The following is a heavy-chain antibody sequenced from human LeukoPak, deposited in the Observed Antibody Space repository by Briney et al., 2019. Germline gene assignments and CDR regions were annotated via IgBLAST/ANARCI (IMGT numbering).Heavy chain of an antibody. CDR2: ISSSSSYI. J-gene: IGHJ4*02. CDR1: GFTFSSCS. D-gene: IGHD1-26*01. CDR3: AREVVGATTPLDY. V-gene: IGHV3-21*01. Sequence: PGGSLRLSCAASGFTFSSCSMNWVRQAPGKGLEWVSSISSSSSYIYYADSVKGRFTISRDNAKNSLCLQMNSLRAEDTAVYYCAREVVGATTPLDYWGQGTLVTVSS.